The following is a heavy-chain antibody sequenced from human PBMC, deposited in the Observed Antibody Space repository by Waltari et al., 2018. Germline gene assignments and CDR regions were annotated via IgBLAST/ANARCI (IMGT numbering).Heavy chain of an antibody. V-gene: IGHV3-30*02. Sequence: QVQLVESGGGVVQPGGSLRLSCAASGFTFSSSGMHWVRQAPGKGLEWVAFIRYDGSNKYYADSVKGRFTISRDNSKNTLYLQMNSLRAEDTAVYYCAKDPGDWGQGTLVTVSS. CDR3: AKDPGD. J-gene: IGHJ4*02. CDR1: GFTFSSSG. CDR2: IRYDGSNK.